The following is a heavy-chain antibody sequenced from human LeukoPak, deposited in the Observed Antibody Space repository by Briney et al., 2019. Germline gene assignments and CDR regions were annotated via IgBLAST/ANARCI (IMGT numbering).Heavy chain of an antibody. J-gene: IGHJ4*02. Sequence: GGSLRLSCTASGFTFSNHWMHWVREAPGKGLVWVSHISIDGETTNYADSVKGRFTISRDNAKSTLYLQMNNLRAEDTAVYYCARGEYYFDYWGQGTLVTVSS. CDR2: ISIDGETT. V-gene: IGHV3-74*01. CDR3: ARGEYYFDY. CDR1: GFTFSNHW.